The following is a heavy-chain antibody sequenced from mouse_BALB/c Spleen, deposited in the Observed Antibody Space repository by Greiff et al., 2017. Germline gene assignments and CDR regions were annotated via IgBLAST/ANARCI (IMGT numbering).Heavy chain of an antibody. D-gene: IGHD1-1*01. V-gene: IGHV3-6*02. CDR1: GYSITSGYY. Sequence: EVHLVESGPGLVKPSQSLSLTCSVTGYSITSGYYWNWIRQFPGNKLEWMGYISYDGSNNYNPSLKNRISITRDTSKNQFFLKLNSVTTEDTATYYCARDNGLAYWGQGTLVTVSA. CDR2: ISYDGSN. CDR3: ARDNGLAY. J-gene: IGHJ3*01.